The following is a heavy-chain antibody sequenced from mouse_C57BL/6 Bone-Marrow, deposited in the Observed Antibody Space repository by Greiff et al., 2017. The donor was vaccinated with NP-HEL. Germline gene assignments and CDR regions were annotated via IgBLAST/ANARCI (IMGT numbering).Heavy chain of an antibody. CDR1: GFSLSTFGMG. V-gene: IGHV8-8*01. CDR2: IWWDDAK. D-gene: IGHD1-1*01. Sequence: QVTLKVSGPGILQPSQTLSLTCSFSGFSLSTFGMGVGWIRQPSGQGLEWLAHIWWDDAKYYNPALKSRLTISKATSKNQVFLKIANVDTADTATYYCARIPLYYYGSSYVSLYVDYWGQGTTLTVSS. CDR3: ARIPLYYYGSSYVSLYVDY. J-gene: IGHJ2*01.